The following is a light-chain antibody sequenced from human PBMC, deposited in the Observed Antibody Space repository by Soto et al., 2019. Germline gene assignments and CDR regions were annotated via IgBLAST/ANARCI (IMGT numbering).Light chain of an antibody. CDR3: ATWDDSRKGV. J-gene: IGLJ1*01. Sequence: QSALTQPPSASGTPEQRIVISCSGSTSNIESHSVNWFQQVPGTAPKLLIITNNQRPSGVPARFSGSKSGASASLAISGLQSEDEATYYCATWDDSRKGVFGTGTKATVL. CDR2: TNN. V-gene: IGLV1-44*01. CDR1: TSNIESHS.